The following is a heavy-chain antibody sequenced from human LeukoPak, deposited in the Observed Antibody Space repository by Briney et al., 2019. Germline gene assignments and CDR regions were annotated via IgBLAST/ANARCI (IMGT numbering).Heavy chain of an antibody. CDR3: ARDHSSGWYRGAFDI. Sequence: SETLSLTCTVSGGSISSYYWSWIRQPPGKGLEGIGYIYYSGSTNYNPSLKSRVTISVDTSKNQFSLKLSSVTAADTAMYYCARDHSSGWYRGAFDIWGQGTRLTVSS. J-gene: IGHJ3*02. CDR2: IYYSGST. D-gene: IGHD6-19*01. CDR1: GGSISSYY. V-gene: IGHV4-59*01.